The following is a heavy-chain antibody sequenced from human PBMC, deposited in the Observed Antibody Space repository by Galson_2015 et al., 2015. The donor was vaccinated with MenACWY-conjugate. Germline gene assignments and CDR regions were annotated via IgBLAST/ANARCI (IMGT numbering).Heavy chain of an antibody. Sequence: SLRLSCAASGFSFTSAWMSWFGQAPGKGLEWVGRIKSKGEGGGTDYSAPLKGRLAVAREDSKNTLYLQMNSLKTEDTAVYYCTTDVPGIGAGEFDYWGQGSLVIVSS. V-gene: IGHV3-15*01. J-gene: IGHJ4*02. CDR2: IKSKGEGGGT. CDR3: TTDVPGIGAGEFDY. CDR1: GFSFTSAW. D-gene: IGHD3-10*01.